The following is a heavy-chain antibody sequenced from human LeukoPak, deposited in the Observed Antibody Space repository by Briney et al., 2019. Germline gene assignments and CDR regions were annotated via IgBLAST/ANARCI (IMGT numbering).Heavy chain of an antibody. CDR1: GYTFTSHA. Sequence: ASVKVSCKASGYTFTSHAIYWVRQAPGQRLEWMGWINADNGNTKYSQKFQGRVTITRDTSEHTAYMELSSLRSEDTAVYYCARGRRAYGRFLEWLVREGYYFDYWGQGTLVTVSS. V-gene: IGHV1-3*01. D-gene: IGHD3-3*01. CDR2: INADNGNT. CDR3: ARGRRAYGRFLEWLVREGYYFDY. J-gene: IGHJ4*02.